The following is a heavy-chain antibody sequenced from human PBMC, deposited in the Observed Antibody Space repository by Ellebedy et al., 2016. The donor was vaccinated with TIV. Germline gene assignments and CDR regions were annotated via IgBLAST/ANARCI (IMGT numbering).Heavy chain of an antibody. CDR3: ARLGNYYDSSGYYLDY. V-gene: IGHV5-51*01. CDR1: GYSFTTYW. CDR2: IYPGDSDT. J-gene: IGHJ4*02. D-gene: IGHD3-22*01. Sequence: GGSLRLSXKGSGYSFTTYWIGWVRQMPGKGLEWMGLIYPGDSDTRYSPSFQGQVTISVDKSISTAYLQWSSLKASDTAMYYCARLGNYYDSSGYYLDYWGQGTLVTVSS.